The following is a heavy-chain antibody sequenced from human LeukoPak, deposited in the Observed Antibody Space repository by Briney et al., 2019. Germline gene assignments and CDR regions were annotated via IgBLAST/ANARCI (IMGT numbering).Heavy chain of an antibody. CDR2: INPNSGGT. V-gene: IGHV1-2*02. CDR1: GYTFTGYY. Sequence: ASVKVSCKASGYTFTGYYMHWVRQAPGQGLEWMGWINPNSGGTNYAQKFQGKVTMTRDTSISTAYMELSRLRSDDTAVYYCARALETPAWSSPITYWGQGTLVTVSS. J-gene: IGHJ4*02. D-gene: IGHD5-12*01. CDR3: ARALETPAWSSPITY.